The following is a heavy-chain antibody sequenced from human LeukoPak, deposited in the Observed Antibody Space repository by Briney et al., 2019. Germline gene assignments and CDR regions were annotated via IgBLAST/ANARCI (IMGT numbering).Heavy chain of an antibody. CDR3: ARCIGSSYYYYYYGMDV. D-gene: IGHD6-13*01. CDR2: MNPNSGNT. J-gene: IGHJ6*02. CDR1: GYTFTSYD. V-gene: IGHV1-8*01. Sequence: GASVKVSCKASGYTFTSYDINWVRRATGQGLEWMGWMNPNSGNTGYAQKFQGRVTMTRNTSISTAYMELSSLRSEDTAVYYCARCIGSSYYYYYYGMDVWGQGTTVTVSS.